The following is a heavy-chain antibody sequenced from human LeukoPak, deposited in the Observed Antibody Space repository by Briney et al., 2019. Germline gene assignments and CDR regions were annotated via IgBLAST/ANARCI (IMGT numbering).Heavy chain of an antibody. J-gene: IGHJ5*02. CDR1: GFTVSTSY. D-gene: IGHD1-26*01. CDR3: ARDTTYSP. V-gene: IGHV3-66*02. Sequence: GGSLRLSCAASGFTVSTSYMNWVRQAPGKGLQWVSTIYSGGSTFHADSVKGRFTVSRDNSRNTLYLQVDSLGPEDTAVYYCARDTTYSPWGQGTLVTVSS. CDR2: IYSGGST.